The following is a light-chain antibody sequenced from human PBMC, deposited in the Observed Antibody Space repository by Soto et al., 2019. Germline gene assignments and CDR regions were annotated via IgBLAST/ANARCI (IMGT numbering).Light chain of an antibody. J-gene: IGKJ2*01. CDR3: QQYGSSPQT. V-gene: IGKV3-20*01. CDR1: QSVSSSR. Sequence: EIVLTQSPGTLSLSPGERATLSCRASQSVSSSRLAWYQQKRGQATRLLIYDAFSRATGIPDRFSGDGSGKDFTFTISRLEPEEFAVYYCQQYGSSPQTYGQGTKLEIK. CDR2: DAF.